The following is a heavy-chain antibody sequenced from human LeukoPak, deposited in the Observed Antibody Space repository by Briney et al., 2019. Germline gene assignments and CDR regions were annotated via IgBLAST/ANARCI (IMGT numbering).Heavy chain of an antibody. D-gene: IGHD5-24*01. CDR3: ARDGVEMATYYYYAMDV. Sequence: ASVKVSCKPSGYSFTDYYMHWVRQAPGQGLEWMGWISAYSGNTNFAQKFQDRVTMTTDTSTSTVYMELRSLRSDDTAVYYCARDGVEMATYYYYAMDVWGQGTTVTVSS. V-gene: IGHV1-18*01. CDR2: ISAYSGNT. CDR1: GYSFTDYY. J-gene: IGHJ6*02.